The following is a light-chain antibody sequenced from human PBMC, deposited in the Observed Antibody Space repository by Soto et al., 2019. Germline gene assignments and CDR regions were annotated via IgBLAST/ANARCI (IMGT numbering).Light chain of an antibody. CDR1: SSDVGGYDY. V-gene: IGLV2-14*01. CDR3: SSYTSSSTDV. Sequence: QSVLTQPASVSGSPGQSNTISCTGTSSDVGGYDYVSWYQHHPGKAPKLTIYEVSNRPSGVSNRFSGSKSGNTASLTISGLQAEDEAEYYCSSYTSSSTDVFGTGTKLTVL. J-gene: IGLJ1*01. CDR2: EVS.